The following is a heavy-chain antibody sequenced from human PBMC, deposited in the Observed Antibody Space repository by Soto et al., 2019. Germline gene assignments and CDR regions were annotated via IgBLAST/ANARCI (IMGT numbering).Heavy chain of an antibody. CDR3: VRGSDVARQELDY. V-gene: IGHV3-30*03. J-gene: IGHJ4*02. CDR2: ISSDGSDK. D-gene: IGHD2-15*01. Sequence: QVQVVESGGGVVQPGRSLRLSCAASGFTFSNFGMHWVRQAPGKGLEWVAAISSDGSDKYYLDSVKGRFIISRDNSKNTLFLQMNRLRVEDPAVYYCVRGSDVARQELDYWGQGTLVTVSS. CDR1: GFTFSNFG.